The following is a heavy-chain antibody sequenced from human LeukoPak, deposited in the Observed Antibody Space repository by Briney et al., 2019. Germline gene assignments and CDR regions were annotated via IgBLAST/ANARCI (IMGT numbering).Heavy chain of an antibody. D-gene: IGHD2-2*01. V-gene: IGHV3-30*02. CDR3: AREDIVVVPAAEPGGMDV. CDR1: GFTFSSYG. J-gene: IGHJ6*03. Sequence: GGSLRLSCAASGFTFSSYGMHWVRQAPGKGLEWVAFIRYDGSNKYYADSVKGRFTISRDNSKNTLYLQMNSLRAEDTAVYYCAREDIVVVPAAEPGGMDVWGKGTTVTVSS. CDR2: IRYDGSNK.